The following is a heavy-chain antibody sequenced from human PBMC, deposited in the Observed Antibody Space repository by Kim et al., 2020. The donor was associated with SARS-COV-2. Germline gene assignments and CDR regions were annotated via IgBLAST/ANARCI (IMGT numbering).Heavy chain of an antibody. V-gene: IGHV4-59*08. J-gene: IGHJ4*02. CDR3: ARQNPYYDSSGYALNFDY. D-gene: IGHD3-22*01. CDR1: GGSISSYY. CDR2: IYYSGST. Sequence: SETLSLTCTVSGGSISSYYWSWIRQPPGKGLEWIGYIYYSGSTNYNPSLKSRVTISVDTSKNQFSLKLSSVTAADTAVYYCARQNPYYDSSGYALNFDYWGQVPLVTVSS.